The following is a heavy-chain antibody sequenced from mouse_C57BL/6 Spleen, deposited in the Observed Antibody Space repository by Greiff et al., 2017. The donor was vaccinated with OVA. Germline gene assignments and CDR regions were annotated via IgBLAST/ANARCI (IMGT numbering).Heavy chain of an antibody. Sequence: SGAELVRPGASVTLSCKASGYTFTDHEMHWVKQTPVHGLEWIGAIDPETGGSAYNKKFKGKAILTADKSSSTAYMELRSLTSEDSAVYYCTNYYSNYRAMDYWGQGTSVTVSS. D-gene: IGHD2-5*01. CDR2: IDPETGGS. J-gene: IGHJ4*01. CDR3: TNYYSNYRAMDY. V-gene: IGHV1-15*01. CDR1: GYTFTDHE.